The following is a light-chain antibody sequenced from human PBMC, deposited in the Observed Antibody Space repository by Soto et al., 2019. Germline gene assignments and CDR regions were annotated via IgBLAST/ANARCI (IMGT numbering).Light chain of an antibody. CDR1: SSDVGGYNY. CDR2: EVS. Sequence: QSALTQPASVSGCPGQSSTSAWTGSSSDVGGYNYVSWYQQHPGKAPKLMIYEVSNRPSGVSNRFSGSKSGNTASLTISGLQAEDEADYYCSSYTSSSTYVFGTGTKV. CDR3: SSYTSSSTYV. V-gene: IGLV2-14*01. J-gene: IGLJ1*01.